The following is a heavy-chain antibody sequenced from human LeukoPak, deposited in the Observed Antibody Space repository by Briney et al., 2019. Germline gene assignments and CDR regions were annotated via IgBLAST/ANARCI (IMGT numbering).Heavy chain of an antibody. CDR2: IYYSGST. Sequence: SETLSLTCTVSGGSISSSRCNWVWIRQPPGKGLEWIGSIYYSGSTHYNPSLKSRVTISVDTSKNQFSLRLSSVTAADTAMYYCARGGRSLWSGIGLWGQGTRVTVSS. V-gene: IGHV4-39*01. CDR1: GGSISSSRCN. D-gene: IGHD2-21*01. CDR3: ARGGRSLWSGIGL. J-gene: IGHJ4*02.